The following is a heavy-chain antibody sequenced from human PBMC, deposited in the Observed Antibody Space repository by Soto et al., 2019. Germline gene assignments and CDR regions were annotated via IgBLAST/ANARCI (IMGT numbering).Heavy chain of an antibody. CDR2: IIPIFGTA. J-gene: IGHJ3*02. CDR1: GGTFSSYA. CDR3: ATWQGVEMATGRNPDAFHI. V-gene: IGHV1-69*01. Sequence: QVQLVQSGAEVKKPGSSVKVSCKASGGTFSSYAISWVRQAPGQGLEWMGGIIPIFGTANYAQKFQGRVTITADESTSTAYMKLSSLRSEDTAVYYCATWQGVEMATGRNPDAFHIWGQGTMVTVSS. D-gene: IGHD5-12*01.